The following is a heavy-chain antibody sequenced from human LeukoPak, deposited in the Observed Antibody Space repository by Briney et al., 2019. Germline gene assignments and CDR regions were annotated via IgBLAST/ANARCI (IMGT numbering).Heavy chain of an antibody. J-gene: IGHJ4*02. D-gene: IGHD6-19*01. CDR1: GFTFNSYA. V-gene: IGHV3-23*01. CDR2: IRGSAGGT. CDR3: AKAGIGVVGYFDY. Sequence: GGSLRLSCAASGFTFNSYAMSWVRQAPGKGLEWVSAIRGSAGGTYYADSVKGRFTISRDNSKNTLYLQMNSLRDEDTALYYCAKAGIGVVGYFDYWGQGTLVTVSS.